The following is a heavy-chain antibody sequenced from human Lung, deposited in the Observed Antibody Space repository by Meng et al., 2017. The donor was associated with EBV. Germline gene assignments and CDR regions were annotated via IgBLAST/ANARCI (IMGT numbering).Heavy chain of an antibody. CDR2: MNTKTGNP. Sequence: VQRVQSGAEVKKPGASVKVSCKASGYTFTTYGISWVRQAPGQGLEWMGWMNTKTGNPTYAQGFTGRFVFSLDTSVSTAYLQISSLKAEDTAVYYCARDKIAVAGITGDYWGQGTLVTVSS. CDR3: ARDKIAVAGITGDY. J-gene: IGHJ4*02. CDR1: GYTFTTYG. V-gene: IGHV7-4-1*02. D-gene: IGHD6-19*01.